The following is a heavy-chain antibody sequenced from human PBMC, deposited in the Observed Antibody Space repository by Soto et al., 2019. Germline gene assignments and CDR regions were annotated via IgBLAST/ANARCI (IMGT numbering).Heavy chain of an antibody. CDR1: GDSISTFSYF. CDR2: VHSTGNT. CDR3: ARRGTYYFDY. V-gene: IGHV4-31*03. D-gene: IGHD5-12*01. J-gene: IGHJ4*02. Sequence: QVQLRESGPGLVEPSQTLSLTCTASGDSISTFSYFWSWIRQHPQKGLEWIGYVHSTGNTYYNPSLESRVTISIDTSENKFSLDLDSLTAADTAVYYCARRGTYYFDYWGQGIRVTVSS.